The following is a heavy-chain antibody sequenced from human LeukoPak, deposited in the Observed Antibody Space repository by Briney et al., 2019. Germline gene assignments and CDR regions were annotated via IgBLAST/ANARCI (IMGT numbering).Heavy chain of an antibody. CDR3: AKGKGSGHYYYYSMDV. CDR1: GFTFSSYW. D-gene: IGHD1-14*01. V-gene: IGHV3-7*03. Sequence: GGSLRLSCAASGFTFSSYWMSWVRQAPGKGLEWVANIKQDGSEKYYVDSVKGRFTISRDNSKNTLYLQMNSLRAEDTAVYYCAKGKGSGHYYYYSMDVWGKGTTVTVSS. J-gene: IGHJ6*03. CDR2: IKQDGSEK.